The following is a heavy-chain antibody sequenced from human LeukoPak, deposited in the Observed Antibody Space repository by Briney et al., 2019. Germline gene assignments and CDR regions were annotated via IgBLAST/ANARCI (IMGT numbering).Heavy chain of an antibody. V-gene: IGHV3-74*01. CDR2: INSDGTTT. J-gene: IGHJ4*02. D-gene: IGHD5-18*01. CDR1: GLTFSTYW. Sequence: PGGSLRLSCAASGLTFSTYWMHWVRQAPGKGLVWVSRINSDGTTTSYADSVKGRFTISRDNAKNTVYLQMNSLRAEDTAIYYCVRGGVGTVMAPSPYWGQGTLVTVSS. CDR3: VRGGVGTVMAPSPY.